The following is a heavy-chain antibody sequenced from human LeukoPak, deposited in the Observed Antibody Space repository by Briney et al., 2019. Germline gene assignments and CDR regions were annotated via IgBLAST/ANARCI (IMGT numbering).Heavy chain of an antibody. J-gene: IGHJ4*02. CDR2: IKQDGSEK. V-gene: IGHV3-7*01. Sequence: PGGSPRLSCAASRFTFSNYWMSWVRQAPGKGLEWVANIKQDGSEKYYVDSVKGRFTVSRDNAKNSLYLQMNSLRAEDTAVYYCARTKEYYDFWSGYYYYFDYWGQGTLVTVSS. D-gene: IGHD3-3*01. CDR3: ARTKEYYDFWSGYYYYFDY. CDR1: RFTFSNYW.